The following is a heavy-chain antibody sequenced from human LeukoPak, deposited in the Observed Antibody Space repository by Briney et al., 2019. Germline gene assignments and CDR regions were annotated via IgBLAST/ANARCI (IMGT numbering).Heavy chain of an antibody. V-gene: IGHV3-7*01. CDR2: IKHDGSGE. D-gene: IGHD1-1*01. CDR1: GFTFTNYG. Sequence: GGSLRLSCAASGFTFTNYGMHWVRQAPGKGLEWVANIKHDGSGEYYLDSVKGRFTISRDNAKNSLYLQMNNLRAEDTAVYFCARRSRYNWYYYGMDVWGQGTTVTVSS. CDR3: ARRSRYNWYYYGMDV. J-gene: IGHJ6*02.